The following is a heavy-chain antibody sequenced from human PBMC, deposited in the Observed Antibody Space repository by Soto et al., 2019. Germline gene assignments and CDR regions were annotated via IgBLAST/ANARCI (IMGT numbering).Heavy chain of an antibody. D-gene: IGHD1-1*01. CDR1: GFTFSSYG. Sequence: QVQLVESGGGVVQPGRSLRLSCAASGFTFSSYGMHWVRQAPGKGLEWVAVILYDGSNKYYADSVKGRFTISRDNSKNTLYLQMNSLRAEDTAVYYCAREVRPGGIRAMYMYGMDVWGQGTTVTVSS. CDR3: AREVRPGGIRAMYMYGMDV. V-gene: IGHV3-33*01. J-gene: IGHJ6*02. CDR2: ILYDGSNK.